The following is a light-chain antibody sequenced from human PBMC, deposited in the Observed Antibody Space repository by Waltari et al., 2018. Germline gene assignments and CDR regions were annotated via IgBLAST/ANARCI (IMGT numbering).Light chain of an antibody. CDR3: TSYRSSSTPVV. J-gene: IGLJ2*01. Sequence: QSALTQPASVSGSPGQSITISCTGTHDDVGAYNYVSWYQQHPGLAPKLIIYEVNNRPFGISIRFSGSKSGNTASLTISGLQADDESHYYCTSYRSSSTPVVFGGGTKLTVL. CDR1: HDDVGAYNY. V-gene: IGLV2-14*01. CDR2: EVN.